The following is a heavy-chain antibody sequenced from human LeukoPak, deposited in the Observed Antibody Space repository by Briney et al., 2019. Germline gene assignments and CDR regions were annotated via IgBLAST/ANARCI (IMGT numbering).Heavy chain of an antibody. Sequence: GGPLRLSCAASGFTFSRYWMHWVRQAPGKGLVWVSHINSDGSGTNYADSVKGRFTISRDNAKITLYLQMNSLRAEDTAVYYCARDRDTTNWFDPWGQGTLVTVSS. CDR2: INSDGSGT. D-gene: IGHD1-1*01. CDR1: GFTFSRYW. V-gene: IGHV3-74*01. J-gene: IGHJ5*02. CDR3: ARDRDTTNWFDP.